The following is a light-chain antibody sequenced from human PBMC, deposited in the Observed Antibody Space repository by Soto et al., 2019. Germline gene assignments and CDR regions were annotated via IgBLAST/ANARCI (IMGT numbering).Light chain of an antibody. CDR2: GAF. CDR1: QSVAFH. CDR3: QQYKKWPPLT. V-gene: IGKV3-15*01. J-gene: IGKJ4*01. Sequence: EIVMTQSPATLSVSPGETATPSCRASQSVAFHLAWYQQKPGQGPRLLIYGAFTRATGIPARFSGSGSGTEFTLTISSLQSKDFAVYYCQQYKKWPPLTFGGGTKVEIK.